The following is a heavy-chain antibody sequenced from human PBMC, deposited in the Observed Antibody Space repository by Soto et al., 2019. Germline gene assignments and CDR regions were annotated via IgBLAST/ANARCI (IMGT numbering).Heavy chain of an antibody. J-gene: IGHJ4*02. CDR2: ISGSGGST. CDR3: SVTVSSSWYFDY. V-gene: IGHV3-23*01. CDR1: GFTFSTYA. D-gene: IGHD6-13*01. Sequence: EVQLLESGGGLVQPGGSLRLSCAASGFTFSTYAMTWVRQAPGKGLEWVSTISGSGGSTYYADSVKGRFTISRDNSKNTLYLQMNSLRAEVTAVYYCSVTVSSSWYFDYWGQGTLVTVSS.